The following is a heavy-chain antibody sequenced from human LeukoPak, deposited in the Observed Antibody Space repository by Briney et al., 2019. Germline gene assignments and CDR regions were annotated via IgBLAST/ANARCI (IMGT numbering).Heavy chain of an antibody. J-gene: IGHJ5*02. CDR3: ARGRVFPGVAPRQVWFDP. CDR2: MNPKSGNT. Sequence: ASVKVSCKASGYTFSSDDINWVGQAPGQGLEWMGWMNPKSGNTGYAQKFLGRVTMTRNTSISTAYMELSRLRSEDTAVYYCARGRVFPGVAPRQVWFDPWGQGTPVTVSS. D-gene: IGHD3-10*01. CDR1: GYTFSSDD. V-gene: IGHV1-8*02.